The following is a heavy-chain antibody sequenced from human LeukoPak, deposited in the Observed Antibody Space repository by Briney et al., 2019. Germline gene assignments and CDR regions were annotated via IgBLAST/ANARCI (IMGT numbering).Heavy chain of an antibody. Sequence: PSETLSLTCAVYGGSFSGYYWSWIRQPPGKGLEWIGEINHSGSTNYNPSLKSRVTISVDTSKNQFSLKLSSVTAADTAVYYCARHGGLGYCSGGSCYVDYWGQGTLVTVSS. J-gene: IGHJ4*02. CDR3: ARHGGLGYCSGGSCYVDY. V-gene: IGHV4-34*01. CDR2: INHSGST. D-gene: IGHD2-15*01. CDR1: GGSFSGYY.